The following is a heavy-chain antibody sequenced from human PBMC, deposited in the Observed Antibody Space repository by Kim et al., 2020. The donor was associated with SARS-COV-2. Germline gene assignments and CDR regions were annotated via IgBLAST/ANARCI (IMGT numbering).Heavy chain of an antibody. V-gene: IGHV3-30*03. D-gene: IGHD4-17*01. J-gene: IGHJ4*02. CDR3: ARRLTHDYGDYLDY. Sequence: GGSLRLSCAASGFTFSNYGMHWVRQAPGKGLEWVALISNDGGNKFYADSVKGRFTVSRDSSKNTLHLQMNSLRAEDTAVYYCARRLTHDYGDYLDYRGPGTLVTVSS. CDR1: GFTFSNYG. CDR2: ISNDGGNK.